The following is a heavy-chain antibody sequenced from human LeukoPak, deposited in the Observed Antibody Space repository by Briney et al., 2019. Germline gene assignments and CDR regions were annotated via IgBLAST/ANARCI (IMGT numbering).Heavy chain of an antibody. CDR2: RGSDGTA. Sequence: GGSLRLSCAASGFTFTNYAVSWVRQAPGKGLEWVSARGSDGTAYYSDSLKGRFTISGDNSKNTLYLQMSSLRVEDTAVYYCASRTWIGRGYYAFDIWGQGTMVTVSS. D-gene: IGHD5-12*01. J-gene: IGHJ3*02. CDR3: ASRTWIGRGYYAFDI. V-gene: IGHV3-23*01. CDR1: GFTFTNYA.